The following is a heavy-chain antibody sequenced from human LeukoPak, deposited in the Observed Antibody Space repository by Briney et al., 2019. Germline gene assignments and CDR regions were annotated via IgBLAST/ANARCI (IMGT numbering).Heavy chain of an antibody. CDR1: GGSISSYY. CDR2: IYYSGST. CDR3: AKVSPAALSPYYYYYYMDV. Sequence: SETLSLTCTVSGGSISSYYWSWIRQPPGKGLEWIGYIYYSGSTNYNPSLKSRVTISVDTSKNQFSLKLSSVTAADTAVYYCAKVSPAALSPYYYYYYMDVWGKGTTVTVSS. D-gene: IGHD2-2*01. J-gene: IGHJ6*03. V-gene: IGHV4-59*01.